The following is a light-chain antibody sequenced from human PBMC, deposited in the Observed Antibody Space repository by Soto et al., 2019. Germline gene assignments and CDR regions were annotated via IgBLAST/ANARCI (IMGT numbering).Light chain of an antibody. CDR2: GAS. CDR1: QSVSRSY. Sequence: EIVLTQSPGTLSLSPGERATLSCMAGQSVSRSYLAWYQQKPGQAPRLLIYGASSRATGIPDRFSGSGSGTDFTLTISRLEPEDFAVYYCQQYGGSPRTFGQGTKVEIK. V-gene: IGKV3-20*01. J-gene: IGKJ1*01. CDR3: QQYGGSPRT.